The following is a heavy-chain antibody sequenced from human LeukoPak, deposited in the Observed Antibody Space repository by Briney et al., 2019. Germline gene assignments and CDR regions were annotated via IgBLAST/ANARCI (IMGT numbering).Heavy chain of an antibody. V-gene: IGHV3-30*18. CDR2: ISYDGSNK. Sequence: PGGSLRLSCAASGFTFSSYGMHWVRQAPGKGLEWVAVISYDGSNKYYADSVKGRFTISRDNSKNTLYLQMNSLRAEDTAVYYCAKDLKTSGSYFLRGYYGMDVWGQGTTVTVSS. D-gene: IGHD1-26*01. J-gene: IGHJ6*02. CDR1: GFTFSSYG. CDR3: AKDLKTSGSYFLRGYYGMDV.